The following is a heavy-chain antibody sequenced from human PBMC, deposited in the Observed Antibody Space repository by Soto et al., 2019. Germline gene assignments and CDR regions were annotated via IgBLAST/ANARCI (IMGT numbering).Heavy chain of an antibody. J-gene: IGHJ4*02. CDR3: ARDRSLQQQLAAFDY. CDR2: ISSSSSTI. D-gene: IGHD6-13*01. Sequence: PGGSLRLSCAASGFTFSSCSMNWVRQAPGKGLEWVSYISSSSSTIYYADSVKGRFTISRDNAKNSLYLQMNSLRDEDTAVYYCARDRSLQQQLAAFDYLGQGTPLTISS. V-gene: IGHV3-48*02. CDR1: GFTFSSCS.